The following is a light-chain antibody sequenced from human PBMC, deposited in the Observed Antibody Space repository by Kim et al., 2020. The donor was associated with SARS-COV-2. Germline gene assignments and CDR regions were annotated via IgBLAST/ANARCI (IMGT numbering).Light chain of an antibody. CDR3: QQYYSYPRT. V-gene: IGKV1-8*01. Sequence: AIRMTQSPSSLSASTGDRVTITCRASQGISSYLAWYQQKPGKAPKLLIYAASTLQSGVSSRFSGSGSGTDFTLTISCLQSEDFATYYCQQYYSYPRTFGGGTKVDIK. CDR1: QGISSY. J-gene: IGKJ4*01. CDR2: AAS.